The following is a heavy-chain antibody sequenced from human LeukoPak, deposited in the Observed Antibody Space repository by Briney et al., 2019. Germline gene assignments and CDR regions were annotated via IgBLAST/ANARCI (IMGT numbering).Heavy chain of an antibody. CDR3: ARGYCSGGSCYSYYYYSYMDV. D-gene: IGHD2-15*01. J-gene: IGHJ6*03. V-gene: IGHV4-39*07. CDR1: GGYISSSSYY. CDR2: IYYSGST. Sequence: SETLSLTCTVSGGYISSSSYYWGWICQPPGKGLEWIGSIYYSGSTYYNPSLKSRVTISVDTSKNQYSLKLSSVTAADTAVYYCARGYCSGGSCYSYYYYSYMDVWGKGTTVTVSS.